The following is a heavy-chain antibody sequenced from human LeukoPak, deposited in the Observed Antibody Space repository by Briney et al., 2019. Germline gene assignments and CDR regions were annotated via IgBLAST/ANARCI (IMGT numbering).Heavy chain of an antibody. CDR3: ARHDPLAALDY. D-gene: IGHD6-13*01. CDR1: GGSISSSSYY. V-gene: IGHV4-39*01. Sequence: SETLSLTCTVSGGSISSSSYYWGWIRQPPGKGLEWIGSIYYSGSTYYNPSLKSRVTISVDTSKNQFSLKLSSVTAADTAVYYCARHDPLAALDYWGQGTLVTVSS. CDR2: IYYSGST. J-gene: IGHJ4*02.